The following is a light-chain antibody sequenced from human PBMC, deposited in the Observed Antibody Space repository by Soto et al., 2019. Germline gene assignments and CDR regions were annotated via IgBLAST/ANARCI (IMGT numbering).Light chain of an antibody. Sequence: QSVLTQPASVSGSPGQSITISCTGTSSVVGSYNLVSWYQQHPGKAPKVMIYEVSKRPSGVSNRFSGSKSGNTASLTISGLQAEDEADYYCCSYAGSSTYASGTGTMSPS. CDR2: EVS. V-gene: IGLV2-23*02. CDR1: SSVVGSYNL. CDR3: CSYAGSSTYA. J-gene: IGLJ1*01.